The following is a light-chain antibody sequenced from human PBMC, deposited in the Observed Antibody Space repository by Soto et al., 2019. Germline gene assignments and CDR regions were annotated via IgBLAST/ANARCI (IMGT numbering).Light chain of an antibody. CDR1: QSVSNNY. V-gene: IGKV3-20*01. CDR2: GAS. CDR3: QQYGSSGT. J-gene: IGKJ1*01. Sequence: IVLTQSPGTLSLSTWESATLSFRASQSVSNNYLAWYQQKPGQAPRLLIYGASNRATGIPDRFSGSGSGTDFTLTISRLETEDFAVYYCQQYGSSGTFGQGTKVDIK.